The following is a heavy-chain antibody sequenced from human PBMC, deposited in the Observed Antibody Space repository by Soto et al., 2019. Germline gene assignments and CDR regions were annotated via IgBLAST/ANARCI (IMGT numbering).Heavy chain of an antibody. D-gene: IGHD2-2*01. CDR1: GDSLSSYY. Sequence: PSETLSLTCVVSGDSLSSYYWSWIRQPPGKGLEWIGYIYYSGSTYYNPSLKSRVTISVDRSKNQFSLKLSSVTAADTAVYYCARVPDRWGQGTLVTVSS. J-gene: IGHJ5*02. CDR3: ARVPDR. V-gene: IGHV4-59*12. CDR2: IYYSGST.